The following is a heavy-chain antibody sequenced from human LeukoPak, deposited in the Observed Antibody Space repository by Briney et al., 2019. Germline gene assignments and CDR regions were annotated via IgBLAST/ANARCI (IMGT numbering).Heavy chain of an antibody. J-gene: IGHJ4*02. CDR1: GFTFSSYG. D-gene: IGHD6-6*01. CDR2: IRYDGSNK. V-gene: IGHV3-30*02. CDR3: AKALAARPPGMCYFDN. Sequence: GGSVRLSCAASGFTFSSYGMHWVRQAPGKGLEWVAFIRYDGSNKYYADSLKGRFTISRDNSKNTLYLQMNSLRAEDTAVYYCAKALAARPPGMCYFDNWGQGTLVTVSS.